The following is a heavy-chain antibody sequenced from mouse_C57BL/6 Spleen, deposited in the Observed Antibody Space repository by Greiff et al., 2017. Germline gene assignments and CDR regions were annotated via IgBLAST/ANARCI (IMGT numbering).Heavy chain of an antibody. CDR2: IDPNSGGT. Sequence: VQLQQSGAELVKPGASVKLSCKASGYTFTSYWLHWVKQRPGRGLEWIGRIDPNSGGTKYNEKFKSKATLTVDKPSRTAYMQLSSLTSEDSAVYYCVGQITTVVYWYFDVWGTGTTVTVSS. CDR3: VGQITTVVYWYFDV. D-gene: IGHD1-1*01. CDR1: GYTFTSYW. V-gene: IGHV1-72*01. J-gene: IGHJ1*03.